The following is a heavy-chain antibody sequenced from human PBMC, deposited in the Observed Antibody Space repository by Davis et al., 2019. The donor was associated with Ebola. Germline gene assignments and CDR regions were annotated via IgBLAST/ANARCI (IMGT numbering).Heavy chain of an antibody. Sequence: GESLKISCAASGFTFSSYGMHWVRQAPGKGLEWVAVIWYDGSNKYYADSVKGRFTISRDNSKNTLYLQMNSLRAEDTAVYYCARGVGYQLLRGSTDNWFDPWGQGTLVTVSS. CDR3: ARGVGYQLLRGSTDNWFDP. CDR2: IWYDGSNK. CDR1: GFTFSSYG. V-gene: IGHV3-33*01. J-gene: IGHJ5*02. D-gene: IGHD2-2*01.